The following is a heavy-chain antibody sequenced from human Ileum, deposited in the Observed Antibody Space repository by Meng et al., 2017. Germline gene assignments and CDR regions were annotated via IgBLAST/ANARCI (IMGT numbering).Heavy chain of an antibody. D-gene: IGHD3-3*01. Sequence: GGSLRLSCAASGFTFSSSSMNWVRQAPGKGLEWVSSIDGTIAYIYYADSIKGRFTISRDNAKNSLYLQMNSLRAEDTAVYYCARGAVPFGRYDYWGRGTPVTVSS. CDR2: IDGTIAYI. J-gene: IGHJ4*01. CDR3: ARGAVPFGRYDY. CDR1: GFTFSSSS. V-gene: IGHV3-21*01.